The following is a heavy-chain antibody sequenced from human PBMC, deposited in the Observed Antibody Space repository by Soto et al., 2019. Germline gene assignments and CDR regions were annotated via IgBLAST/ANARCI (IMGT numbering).Heavy chain of an antibody. V-gene: IGHV4-30-2*01. J-gene: IGHJ6*02. CDR1: GGSISSGGYS. CDR3: ARAYGLSYYYYGMDV. Sequence: SETLSLTCAVSGGSISSGGYSWSWIRQPPGKGLEWIGYIYHSGSTYYNPSLKSRVTISVDRSKNQFSLKLSSVTAADTAVYYCARAYGLSYYYYGMDVWGQGTTVTVSS. D-gene: IGHD3-16*01. CDR2: IYHSGST.